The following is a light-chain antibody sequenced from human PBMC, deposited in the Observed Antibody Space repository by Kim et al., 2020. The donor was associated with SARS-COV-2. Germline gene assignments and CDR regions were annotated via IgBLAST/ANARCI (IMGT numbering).Light chain of an antibody. Sequence: ASVKLTCTLSSGHSSYPIAWHQQQPEKGPRYLMKLNSDGSHSKGDGIPDRFSGSSSGAERYLTISSLQSEDEADYYCQTWGTGIVVFGGGTKVTVL. J-gene: IGLJ2*01. CDR2: LNSDGSH. CDR3: QTWGTGIVV. V-gene: IGLV4-69*01. CDR1: SGHSSYP.